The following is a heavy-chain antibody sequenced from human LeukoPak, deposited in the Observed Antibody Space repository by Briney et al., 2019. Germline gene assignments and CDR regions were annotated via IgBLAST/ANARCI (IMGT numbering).Heavy chain of an antibody. Sequence: GGSLRLSCAASGFTVSSNYMSWVRQAPGKGLEWVSIIYGGGTTYYADSVKGRFTISRHNSKNTLYLQMSGLRAEDTAVYYCARDQYYYDSSGYYPPYYFDYWGQGTLVTVSS. CDR2: IYGGGTT. D-gene: IGHD3-22*01. CDR3: ARDQYYYDSSGYYPPYYFDY. V-gene: IGHV3-53*04. J-gene: IGHJ4*02. CDR1: GFTVSSNY.